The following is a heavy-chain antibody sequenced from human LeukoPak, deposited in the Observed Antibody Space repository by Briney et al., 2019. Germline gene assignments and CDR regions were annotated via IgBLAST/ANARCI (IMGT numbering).Heavy chain of an antibody. V-gene: IGHV1-69*13. D-gene: IGHD1-14*01. CDR2: IIPIFYTP. CDR3: ATHLSPRSPGRSYNYYGLDV. CDR1: GGTFSSYA. Sequence: ASVKVSCKASGGTFSSYAFSWVRQAPGQGLEWMGGIIPIFYTPHYAQKFQGRVTITADESTSTAYVELSSLRSEDTAVYYCATHLSPRSPGRSYNYYGLDVWGQGTTVAVSS. J-gene: IGHJ6*02.